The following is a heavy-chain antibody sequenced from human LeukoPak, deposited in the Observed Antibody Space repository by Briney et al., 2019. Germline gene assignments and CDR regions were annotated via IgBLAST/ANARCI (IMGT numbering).Heavy chain of an antibody. Sequence: GGSLRLSCAASGFTFHDYAMHWVRQGPEKGLEWVSGTSRNGGVIGYADSVMGRFTVSRDNAKNSLFLQMNSLRPEDTALYYCTKSDCSSTSCHTSDYWGQGTLVTVSS. D-gene: IGHD2-2*02. CDR2: TSRNGGVI. V-gene: IGHV3-9*01. CDR1: GFTFHDYA. J-gene: IGHJ4*02. CDR3: TKSDCSSTSCHTSDY.